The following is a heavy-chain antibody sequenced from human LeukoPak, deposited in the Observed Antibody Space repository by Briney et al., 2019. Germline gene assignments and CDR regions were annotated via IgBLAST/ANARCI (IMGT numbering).Heavy chain of an antibody. J-gene: IGHJ4*02. CDR3: ARARGDYVFDY. V-gene: IGHV3-66*01. D-gene: IGHD4-17*01. CDR2: IYSGGST. CDR1: GSTVSSNY. Sequence: GGSLRLSCAASGSTVSSNYMSWVRQAPGKGLGWVSVIYSGGSTYYADSVKGRFTISRDNSKNTLYLQMNSLRAEDTAVYYCARARGDYVFDYWGQGTLVTVSS.